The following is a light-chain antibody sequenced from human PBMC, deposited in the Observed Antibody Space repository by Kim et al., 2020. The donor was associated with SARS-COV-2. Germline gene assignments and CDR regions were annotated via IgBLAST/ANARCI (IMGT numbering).Light chain of an antibody. J-gene: IGLJ2*01. V-gene: IGLV3-19*01. CDR2: GKD. CDR1: SLRSYY. Sequence: SSELTQDPAVSVALGQTVRITCQGDSLRSYYATWYQQKPGQAPKVVIYGKDNRPSGGPERFSGSTSANKASLSITGTEAGDEADDYCYSPRGNDYVVFGG. CDR3: YSPRGNDYVV.